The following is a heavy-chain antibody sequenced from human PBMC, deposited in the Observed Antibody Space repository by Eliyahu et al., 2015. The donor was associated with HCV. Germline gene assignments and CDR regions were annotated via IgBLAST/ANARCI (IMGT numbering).Heavy chain of an antibody. Sequence: EVQLVESGGGLVKPGGSLRLSCAASGFTFSSYNMNWVRQAPGKGXEWVSSFSSGSSYIYYADSVKGRFTISRDNAKNSLYLQMNSLRAEDTAVYYCARDSEYYDILTGYYNRYFDYWGQGTLVTVSS. J-gene: IGHJ4*02. CDR3: ARDSEYYDILTGYYNRYFDY. V-gene: IGHV3-21*01. D-gene: IGHD3-9*01. CDR1: GFTFSSYN. CDR2: FSSGSSYI.